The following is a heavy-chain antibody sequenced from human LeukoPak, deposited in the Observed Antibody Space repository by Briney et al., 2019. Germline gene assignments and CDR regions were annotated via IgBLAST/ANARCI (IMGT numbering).Heavy chain of an antibody. V-gene: IGHV3-33*01. J-gene: IGHJ6*02. CDR3: ARDRGYNYGYGMDV. CDR1: GFTFSSYG. Sequence: PGRSLRLSCAASGFTFSSYGMHWVRQAPGKGLEWVAVIWYDGSNKYYADSVKGRFTISRDNAKNSLYLQMNSLRAEDTAVYYCARDRGYNYGYGMDVWGHGTTVTVSS. CDR2: IWYDGSNK. D-gene: IGHD5-18*01.